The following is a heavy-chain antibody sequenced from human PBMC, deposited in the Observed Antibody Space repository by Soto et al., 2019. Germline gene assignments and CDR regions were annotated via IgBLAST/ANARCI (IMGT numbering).Heavy chain of an antibody. D-gene: IGHD5-18*01. Sequence: GGSLRLSCAASGFTFSIYAMSWVRHAPGKGLEWVSAISGSGGSTYYADSVKGRFTISRDNSKNTLYLQMNSLRAEDTAVYYCAKDQLGDSYGYVSFDYWGQGTLVTVSS. V-gene: IGHV3-23*01. J-gene: IGHJ4*02. CDR2: ISGSGGST. CDR3: AKDQLGDSYGYVSFDY. CDR1: GFTFSIYA.